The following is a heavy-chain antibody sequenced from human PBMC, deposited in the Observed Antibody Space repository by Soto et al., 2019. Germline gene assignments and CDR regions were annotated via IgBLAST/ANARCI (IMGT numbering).Heavy chain of an antibody. J-gene: IGHJ3*02. CDR1: GFTLSSYW. Sequence: EVQLEESGGDLVQPGGSRRLSGAASGFTLSSYWMTWVRQAPGKGLEWVANINRDGSKKSYLDSVRGRFTISRDNVRNSLYLQMDSLRADDTALYYCARDVSPGSSSLYLDAFDIWGQGTMVTVSS. CDR2: INRDGSKK. CDR3: ARDVSPGSSSLYLDAFDI. V-gene: IGHV3-7*05. D-gene: IGHD6-13*01.